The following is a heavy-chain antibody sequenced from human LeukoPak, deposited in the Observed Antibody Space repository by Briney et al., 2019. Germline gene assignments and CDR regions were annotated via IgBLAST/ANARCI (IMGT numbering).Heavy chain of an antibody. D-gene: IGHD3/OR15-3a*01. Sequence: PGRSLRLSCAASGFTFDDYAMHWVRQAPGKGLEWVSGISWNSGSIGYADSVKGRFTISRDNAKNSLYLQMNSLRAEDTALYYCAKDFWTVTSYYFDYWGQGTLVTVSS. V-gene: IGHV3-9*01. CDR1: GFTFDDYA. CDR3: AKDFWTVTSYYFDY. CDR2: ISWNSGSI. J-gene: IGHJ4*02.